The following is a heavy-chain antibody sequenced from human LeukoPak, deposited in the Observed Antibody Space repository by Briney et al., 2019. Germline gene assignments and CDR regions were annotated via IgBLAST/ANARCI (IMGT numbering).Heavy chain of an antibody. CDR3: ARDGAIQLWPNFDY. D-gene: IGHD5-18*01. V-gene: IGHV3-30-3*01. Sequence: PGGSLRLSCAASGFXFSSYAIHWVRQAPGKGLEWVAVISYDGSNKYYADSVKGRFTISRDNSKNTLYLQMNSLRAEDTAVYYCARDGAIQLWPNFDYWGQGTLVTVSS. CDR1: GFXFSSYA. CDR2: ISYDGSNK. J-gene: IGHJ4*02.